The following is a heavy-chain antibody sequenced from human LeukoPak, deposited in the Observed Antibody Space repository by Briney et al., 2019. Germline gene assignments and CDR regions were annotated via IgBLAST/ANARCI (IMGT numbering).Heavy chain of an antibody. CDR2: ISAYNGNT. J-gene: IGHJ6*02. V-gene: IGHV1-18*04. CDR1: GYIFINYY. CDR3: ARDRWLDYYYYGMDV. D-gene: IGHD6-19*01. Sequence: ASVKVSCKASGYIFINYYIHWVRQAPGQGLEWMGWISAYNGNTNYAQKLQGRVTMTTDTSTSTAYMELRSLRSDDTAVYYCARDRWLDYYYYGMDVWGQGTTVTVSS.